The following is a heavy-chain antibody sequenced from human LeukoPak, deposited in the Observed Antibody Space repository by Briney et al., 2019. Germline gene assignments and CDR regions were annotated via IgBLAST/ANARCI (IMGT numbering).Heavy chain of an antibody. CDR2: IKQEGREK. D-gene: IGHD1-1*01. Sequence: RGSLRLSCAASGFTFSSYWMSWVRQAPGKGREWVANIKQEGREKYYVDSVKGRFTISRDNAKNSLYLQMNSLRAEDTAVYYCARARTGTTYSFGYYYYYMDVWGKGTTVTVSS. CDR1: GFTFSSYW. V-gene: IGHV3-7*01. CDR3: ARARTGTTYSFGYYYYYMDV. J-gene: IGHJ6*03.